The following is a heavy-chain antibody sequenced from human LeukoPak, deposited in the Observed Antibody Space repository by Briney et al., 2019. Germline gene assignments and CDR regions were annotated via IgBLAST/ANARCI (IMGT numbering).Heavy chain of an antibody. CDR2: ISGSGGST. J-gene: IGHJ3*02. D-gene: IGHD3-22*01. CDR3: AKDCSGYYDSSGCDAFDI. V-gene: IGHV3-23*01. Sequence: GGSLRLSCAASGFTFSSYAMSWVRQAPGKGLEWVSAISGSGGSTYYADSVKGRFTISRDNSKNTLYLQMNSLRAGDTAVYYCAKDCSGYYDSSGCDAFDIWGQGTMVTVSS. CDR1: GFTFSSYA.